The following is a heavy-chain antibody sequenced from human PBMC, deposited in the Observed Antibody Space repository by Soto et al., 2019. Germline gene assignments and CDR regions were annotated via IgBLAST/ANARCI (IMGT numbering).Heavy chain of an antibody. V-gene: IGHV3-21*01. D-gene: IGHD6-19*01. J-gene: IGHJ4*02. Sequence: PGGSLRLSCAASGFTFSSYSMNWVRQAPGKGLEWVSSISSSSSYIYYADSVKGRFTISRDNAKNSLYLQMNSLRAEDTAVYYCARDPPRSAVAGTWGQGTLVTVSS. CDR1: GFTFSSYS. CDR3: ARDPPRSAVAGT. CDR2: ISSSSSYI.